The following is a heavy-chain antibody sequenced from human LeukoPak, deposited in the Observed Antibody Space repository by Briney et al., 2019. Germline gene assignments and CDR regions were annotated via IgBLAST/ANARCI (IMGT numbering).Heavy chain of an antibody. D-gene: IGHD6-19*01. CDR3: AREGGDSSGLDAFDI. CDR1: GGSISSYY. CDR2: IYTSGST. V-gene: IGHV4-4*07. Sequence: SETLSLTCTVSGGSISSYYWSWLRQPAGKGLEWIGRIYTSGSTNYNPSLKSRVTMSVDTSKNQFSLKLSSVTAAETAVYYRAREGGDSSGLDAFDIWGQGTMVTVSS. J-gene: IGHJ3*02.